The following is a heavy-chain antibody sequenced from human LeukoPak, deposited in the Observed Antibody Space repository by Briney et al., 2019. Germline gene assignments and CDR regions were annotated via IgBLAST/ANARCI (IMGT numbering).Heavy chain of an antibody. J-gene: IGHJ4*02. V-gene: IGHV1-18*01. Sequence: ASVKVSCKVSGYTLTELSMHWVRQAPGQGLEWMGWISAYNGNTNYAQKLQGRVTMTTDTSTSTAYMELRSLRSDDTAVYYCARSREPLWSPIPPTYFDYWGQGTLVTVSS. D-gene: IGHD5-18*01. CDR2: ISAYNGNT. CDR3: ARSREPLWSPIPPTYFDY. CDR1: GYTLTELS.